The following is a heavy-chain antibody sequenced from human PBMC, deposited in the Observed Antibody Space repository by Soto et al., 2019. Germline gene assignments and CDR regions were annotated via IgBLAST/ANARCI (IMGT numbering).Heavy chain of an antibody. V-gene: IGHV5-51*01. Sequence: GESLKIPCEGSGYDFSSKWIAWVRQMPGKGLDWMGIINPDDPYTTYSPSFEGQVTIPADRSISAAYLQWCSLKASDTATYFCARSVGATADYNYYGLDVWGQGTTVTVSS. CDR2: INPDDPYT. D-gene: IGHD1-26*01. J-gene: IGHJ6*02. CDR1: GYDFSSKW. CDR3: ARSVGATADYNYYGLDV.